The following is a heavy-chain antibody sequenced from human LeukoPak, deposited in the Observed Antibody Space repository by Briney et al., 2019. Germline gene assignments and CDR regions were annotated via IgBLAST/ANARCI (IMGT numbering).Heavy chain of an antibody. D-gene: IGHD3-22*01. Sequence: SETLSLTCAVYGGSFSGYYWSWIRRPPGKGLEWIGEINHSGSTNYNPSLKSRVTISVDTSKNQFSLRLSSVTAADTAVYYCARAHSGYYYGPKYFQHWGQGTLVTVSS. V-gene: IGHV4-34*01. J-gene: IGHJ1*01. CDR2: INHSGST. CDR1: GGSFSGYY. CDR3: ARAHSGYYYGPKYFQH.